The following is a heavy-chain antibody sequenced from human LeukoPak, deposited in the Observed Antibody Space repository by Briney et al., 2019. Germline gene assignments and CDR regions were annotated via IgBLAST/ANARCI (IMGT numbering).Heavy chain of an antibody. Sequence: PGGSLRLSCAASGFTFSSYAMSWVHQAPGKGLEWVSSITGGGDTTHYAASVQGRFTISRDNSKNTLYLQMNSLRGEDTAVYHCARRDRGSWHFDYWGQGTLVTVSS. D-gene: IGHD6-13*01. CDR1: GFTFSSYA. CDR2: ITGGGDTT. CDR3: ARRDRGSWHFDY. V-gene: IGHV3-23*01. J-gene: IGHJ4*02.